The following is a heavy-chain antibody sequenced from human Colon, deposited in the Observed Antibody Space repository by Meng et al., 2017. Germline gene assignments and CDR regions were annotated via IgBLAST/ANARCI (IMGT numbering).Heavy chain of an antibody. D-gene: IGHD1-26*01. Sequence: QVQVVQSGSELKKPGASVQVSCKPSGYTFNSYTMNWVRQAPGQGLEWLGWVNTNTGSSTYAQGSTGRLVFSLDTSVNTTFLQICSLKAEDSDIYYCARHRDGGSYPLDYWGQGTLVIVSS. CDR1: GYTFNSYT. J-gene: IGHJ4*02. CDR3: ARHRDGGSYPLDY. V-gene: IGHV7-4-1*01. CDR2: VNTNTGSS.